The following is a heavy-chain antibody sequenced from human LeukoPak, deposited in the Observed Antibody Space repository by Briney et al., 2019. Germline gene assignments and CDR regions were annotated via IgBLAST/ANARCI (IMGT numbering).Heavy chain of an antibody. CDR3: AKDGTSGWYVGNWFDP. CDR2: ISGGGSST. Sequence: PGGSLRLSCAASGFTFSSYAMSWVRHAPGKGLESVSGISGGGSSTYDADSVMGRFTISRDNSKNTLYLQMNSLRAEDTAVYYCAKDGTSGWYVGNWFDPWGQGTLVTVSS. CDR1: GFTFSSYA. J-gene: IGHJ5*02. D-gene: IGHD6-19*01. V-gene: IGHV3-23*01.